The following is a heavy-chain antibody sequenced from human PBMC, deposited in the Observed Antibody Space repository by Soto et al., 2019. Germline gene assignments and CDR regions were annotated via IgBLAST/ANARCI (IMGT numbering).Heavy chain of an antibody. Sequence: EVQLVESGGGLVKPGGSLRLSCAASGFTFSNAWMNWVRQAPGKGLEWVGRIKSKTDGGTTDYAAPVKGRVTISRDDSKNTLYLQMNSLKTEDTAVYYCTTEWFGELVSSRETYDYYYGMDVWGQGTTVTVSS. J-gene: IGHJ6*02. CDR3: TTEWFGELVSSRETYDYYYGMDV. CDR1: GFTFSNAW. V-gene: IGHV3-15*07. CDR2: IKSKTDGGTT. D-gene: IGHD3-10*01.